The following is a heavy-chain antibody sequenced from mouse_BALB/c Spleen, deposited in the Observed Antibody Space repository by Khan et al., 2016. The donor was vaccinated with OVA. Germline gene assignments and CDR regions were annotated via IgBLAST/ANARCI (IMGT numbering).Heavy chain of an antibody. D-gene: IGHD1-1*01. Sequence: QVQLKQSGAELMKPGASVKISCKATGYTFSSYWIEWVKQRPGHGLEWIGEILPGSGSNNYNEKFKGKATFTAETSSNTAYMQLSILTSEDSAVYYCTKGNYYGSSSWFGYWGQGTLGTVS. CDR1: GYTFSSYW. V-gene: IGHV1-9*01. CDR2: ILPGSGSN. CDR3: TKGNYYGSSSWFGY. J-gene: IGHJ3*01.